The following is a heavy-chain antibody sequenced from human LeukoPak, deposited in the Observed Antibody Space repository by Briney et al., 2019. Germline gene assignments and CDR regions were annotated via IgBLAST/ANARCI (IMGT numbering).Heavy chain of an antibody. CDR1: GYTFTSYY. V-gene: IGHV1-46*01. J-gene: IGHJ5*02. Sequence: GASVKVSCKASGYTFTSYYMHWVRQAPGQGLEWMGIINPSGGSTSYAQKFQGRVTMTRDTSTSTVYMELSSLRSEDTAVYYCARDYYDFWSGYTANNWFDPWGQGTLVTVSS. D-gene: IGHD3-3*01. CDR3: ARDYYDFWSGYTANNWFDP. CDR2: INPSGGST.